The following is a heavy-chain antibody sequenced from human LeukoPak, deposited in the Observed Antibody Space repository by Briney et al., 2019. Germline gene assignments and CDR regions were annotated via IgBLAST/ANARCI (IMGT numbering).Heavy chain of an antibody. Sequence: ASVKVSCKASGYTLTGDYLHWVRQAPGQGLEWMGWINPNTGATHSAQKFQGRITMTRDTSISTAYMDLSRLRSDDTAVYYCARDRVGSGWPRPYYFEVWGQGTLVTASS. CDR1: GYTLTGDY. CDR3: ARDRVGSGWPRPYYFEV. D-gene: IGHD6-19*01. V-gene: IGHV1-2*02. J-gene: IGHJ4*02. CDR2: INPNTGAT.